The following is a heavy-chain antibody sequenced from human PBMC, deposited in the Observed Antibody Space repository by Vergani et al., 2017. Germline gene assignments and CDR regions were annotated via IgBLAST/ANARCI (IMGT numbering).Heavy chain of an antibody. CDR2: IRYDGSNK. CDR3: ARETRDTPSSLDY. Sequence: VQLVESGGGLVKPGGSLRLSCAASGFTFSSYGMHWVRQAPGKGLEWVAFIRYDGSNKYYADSVKGRFTISRDNSKNTLYLQMNSLRAEDTAVYYCARETRDTPSSLDYWGQGTLVTVSS. V-gene: IGHV3-30*02. J-gene: IGHJ4*02. D-gene: IGHD5-24*01. CDR1: GFTFSSYG.